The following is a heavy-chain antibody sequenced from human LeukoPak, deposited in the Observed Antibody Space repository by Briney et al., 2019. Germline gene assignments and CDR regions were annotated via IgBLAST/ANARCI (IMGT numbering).Heavy chain of an antibody. Sequence: SETLSLTCTVSGVSISSHYWRWLRQPPGKGLEWGGYIYYSGSTNYNPSLKSRVTISVDTSKNQFSLKLSSVTAADTAVYYCARTYYDFWSGHPYYYYMDVWGKGTTVTVSS. CDR1: GVSISSHY. V-gene: IGHV4-59*11. J-gene: IGHJ6*03. D-gene: IGHD3-3*01. CDR2: IYYSGST. CDR3: ARTYYDFWSGHPYYYYMDV.